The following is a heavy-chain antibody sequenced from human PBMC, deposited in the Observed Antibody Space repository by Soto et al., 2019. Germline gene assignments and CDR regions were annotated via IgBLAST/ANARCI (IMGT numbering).Heavy chain of an antibody. Sequence: QVQLQESGPGLVKPSETLSLTCTVSGVSISTYYWSWIRQPPGKGLEWIGYIYYSGSINYNPSLKSRVTXLVXTXKNQFSLKLSSVTAADTAVYYCARRGNYGSPYYFHYWGQGTLVTVSS. CDR1: GVSISTYY. CDR3: ARRGNYGSPYYFHY. CDR2: IYYSGSI. D-gene: IGHD3-10*01. J-gene: IGHJ4*02. V-gene: IGHV4-59*08.